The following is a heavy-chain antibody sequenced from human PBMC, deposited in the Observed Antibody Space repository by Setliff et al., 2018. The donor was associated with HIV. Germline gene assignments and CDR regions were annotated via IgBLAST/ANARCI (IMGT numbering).Heavy chain of an antibody. J-gene: IGHJ5*01. CDR2: ISYTGIT. D-gene: IGHD6-19*01. CDR1: SGSISRGSYS. Sequence: SETLSLTCTVSSGSISRGSYSWGWIRQPPGKGLEWIGSISYTGITNYNPSLKSRVTISVDTSQNQFSLKLTSVTAADTAVYYCARLRQWLAFFDSWGQGTLVTVSS. V-gene: IGHV4-39*01. CDR3: ARLRQWLAFFDS.